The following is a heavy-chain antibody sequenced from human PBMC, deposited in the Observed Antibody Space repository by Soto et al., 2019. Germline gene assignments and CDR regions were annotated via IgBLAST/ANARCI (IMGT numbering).Heavy chain of an antibody. Sequence: GGSLRLSCAASGFTFSSYGMHWVRQAPGKGLEWVAVISYDGSNKYYADSVKGRFTISRDNSKNTLYLQMNSLRAEDTAVYYCAKDGDEQWLDPYYYYYMDVWGKGTTVTVSS. CDR2: ISYDGSNK. CDR3: AKDGDEQWLDPYYYYYMDV. V-gene: IGHV3-30*18. J-gene: IGHJ6*03. D-gene: IGHD6-19*01. CDR1: GFTFSSYG.